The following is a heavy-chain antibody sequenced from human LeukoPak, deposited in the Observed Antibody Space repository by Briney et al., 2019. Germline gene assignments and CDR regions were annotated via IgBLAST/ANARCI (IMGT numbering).Heavy chain of an antibody. Sequence: PSETLSLTCTVSGGSISSSSYYWGWIRQPPGKGLEWIGSIYYSGSTYYNPSLKSRVTISVDTSKNQFSLKQSSVTAADTAVYYCARQDDSSGYYYVSAFDIWGQGTMVTVSS. CDR2: IYYSGST. CDR1: GGSISSSSYY. CDR3: ARQDDSSGYYYVSAFDI. V-gene: IGHV4-39*01. D-gene: IGHD3-22*01. J-gene: IGHJ3*02.